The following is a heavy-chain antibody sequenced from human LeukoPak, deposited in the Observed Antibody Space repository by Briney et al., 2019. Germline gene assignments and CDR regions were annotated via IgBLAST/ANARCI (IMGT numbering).Heavy chain of an antibody. CDR1: GFTFSSYA. V-gene: IGHV3-23*01. Sequence: GGSLRLSCAASGFTFSSYAMSWVRQAPGKGLEWVSAISGSGGSTYYADSVKGRFTISRDNSKNTLYLQMNSLRAEATAVYYCAKDRRRGMATIGTLDYWGQGTLVTVSS. D-gene: IGHD5-24*01. CDR3: AKDRRRGMATIGTLDY. CDR2: ISGSGGST. J-gene: IGHJ4*02.